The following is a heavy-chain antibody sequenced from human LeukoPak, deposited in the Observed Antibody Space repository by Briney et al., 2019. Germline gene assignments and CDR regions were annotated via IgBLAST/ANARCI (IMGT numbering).Heavy chain of an antibody. J-gene: IGHJ4*02. Sequence: GGSLRLSCAASGFTVSSNHMSWVRQAPGKGLEGVSVIYSGGSTDYADSVKGRFTISRDNLKNAPYLQMNTLRAEDTAVYYCARGPAGYNWGQGTLVTVSS. CDR2: IYSGGST. D-gene: IGHD1-1*01. CDR3: ARGPAGYN. V-gene: IGHV3-53*01. CDR1: GFTVSSNH.